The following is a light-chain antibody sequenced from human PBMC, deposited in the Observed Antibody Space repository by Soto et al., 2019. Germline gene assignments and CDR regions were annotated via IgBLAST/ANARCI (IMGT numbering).Light chain of an antibody. CDR3: CSYADDIIFYV. J-gene: IGLJ1*01. CDR2: EVS. CDR1: SSDVGSYNL. Sequence: QSALTQPASVSGSPGQSTTFSCTGTSSDVGSYNLVSWYQQHPGKAPKLIIYEVSKRPSGVSNRFSGSKSGNTATLTISGLRAEDDADYYCCSYADDIIFYVFGSGTNVTVL. V-gene: IGLV2-23*02.